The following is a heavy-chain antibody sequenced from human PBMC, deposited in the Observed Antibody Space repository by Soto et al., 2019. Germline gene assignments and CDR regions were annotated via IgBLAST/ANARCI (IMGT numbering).Heavy chain of an antibody. J-gene: IGHJ5*02. Sequence: AGGSLRLSRIASGFSFSSYEMNWVRQAPGKGLQWVSSVSSGSGHIYYADSVKGRFTVSRDNAKNSLFLQMDSLRAEDTAVYYCARALFSRSSRGDWCDPWGQGSLVTVYS. CDR2: VSSGSGHI. CDR3: ARALFSRSSRGDWCDP. D-gene: IGHD6-6*01. CDR1: GFSFSSYE. V-gene: IGHV3-21*01.